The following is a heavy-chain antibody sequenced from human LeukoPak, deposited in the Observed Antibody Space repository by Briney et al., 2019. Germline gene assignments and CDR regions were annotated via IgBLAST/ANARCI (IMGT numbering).Heavy chain of an antibody. CDR2: IIPIFRTA. J-gene: IGHJ3*01. D-gene: IGHD4-17*01. CDR1: GGTFSSYS. Sequence: SVKVSCKASGGTFSSYSINWVRQAPGQGLVWMGGIIPIFRTANYTQKFQGRVTITADESTSTAYMELRSLTSEDTAMYYCARDPAGGTVTSSAWGQGTMVTVSS. V-gene: IGHV1-69*01. CDR3: ARDPAGGTVTSSA.